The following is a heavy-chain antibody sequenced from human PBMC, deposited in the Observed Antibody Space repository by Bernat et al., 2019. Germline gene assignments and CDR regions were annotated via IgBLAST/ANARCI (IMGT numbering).Heavy chain of an antibody. J-gene: IGHJ4*02. CDR2: MNPNSGNT. CDR1: GYTFTSYD. Sequence: QVQLVQSGAEVKKPGASVKVSCKASGYTFTSYDINWVRQATGQGLEWMGWMNPNSGNTGNAQKFQGRVTMTRNTSISTAYMELSSLGSEDTAVYYCAGRMAAGGTTLGYWGQGTLVTVSS. V-gene: IGHV1-8*01. CDR3: AGRMAAGGTTLGY. D-gene: IGHD6-13*01.